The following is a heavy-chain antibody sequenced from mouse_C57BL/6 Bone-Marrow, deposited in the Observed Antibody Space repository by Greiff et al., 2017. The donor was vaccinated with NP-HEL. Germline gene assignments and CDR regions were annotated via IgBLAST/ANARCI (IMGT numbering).Heavy chain of an antibody. Sequence: VQLMESGEGLVKPGGSLKLSCAASGFTFSSYAMSWVRQTPEKRLEWVATISDGGSYTYYPDNVKGRFTISRDNAKNNLYLQMSHLKSEDTAMYYCARDRYGSSYDYWGQGTTLTVSS. CDR2: ISDGGSYT. CDR3: ARDRYGSSYDY. V-gene: IGHV5-4*01. J-gene: IGHJ2*01. D-gene: IGHD1-1*01. CDR1: GFTFSSYA.